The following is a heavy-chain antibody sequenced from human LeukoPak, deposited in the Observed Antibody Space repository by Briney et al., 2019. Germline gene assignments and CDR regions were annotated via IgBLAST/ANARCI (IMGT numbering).Heavy chain of an antibody. V-gene: IGHV3-53*01. J-gene: IGHJ6*02. CDR1: GFTVSSNY. D-gene: IGHD3-3*01. CDR3: ASGPQYYDFWGGSEFYGMDV. Sequence: PGGSLRLSCAASGFTVSSNYMSWVRQAPGKGLEWVSVIYSGGSTYYADSVKGRFTISRDNSKNTLYLQMNSLRAEDTAVYYCASGPQYYDFWGGSEFYGMDVWGQGTTVTVSS. CDR2: IYSGGST.